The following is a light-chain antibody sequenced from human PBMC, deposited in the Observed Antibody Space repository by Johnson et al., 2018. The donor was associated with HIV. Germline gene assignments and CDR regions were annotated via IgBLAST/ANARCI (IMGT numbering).Light chain of an antibody. Sequence: QSVLTQPPSVSAAPGQKVTISCYGSSSNIANIYVSWYQQLPGTAPKLLIYEKNKRPSGIPDRFSASKSGTSATLVITGLQTGDEADSYCGAWDSSLSAHFVVGTGTKVTVL. CDR2: EKN. V-gene: IGLV1-51*02. CDR3: GAWDSSLSAHFV. CDR1: SSNIANIY. J-gene: IGLJ1*01.